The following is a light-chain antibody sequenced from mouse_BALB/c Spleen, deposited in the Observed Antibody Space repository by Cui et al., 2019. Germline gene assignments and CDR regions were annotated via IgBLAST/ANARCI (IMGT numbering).Light chain of an antibody. CDR2: FTS. CDR3: QQWSSNPLT. J-gene: IGKJ5*01. Sequence: VLTQSPALLSASPGEKVTRTCSASSSINYKYWCQQKTQSYPKPLIYFTSNLVSGVPARFSGSGGGASYSLTNSSREAEDAATYYYQQWSSNPLTFGAGTKLELK. V-gene: IGKV4-68*01. CDR1: SSINY.